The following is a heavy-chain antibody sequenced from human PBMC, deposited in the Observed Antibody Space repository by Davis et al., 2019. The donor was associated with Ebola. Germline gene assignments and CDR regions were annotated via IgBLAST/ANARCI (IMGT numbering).Heavy chain of an antibody. CDR1: GVTFSTYG. CDR2: INWNGGST. V-gene: IGHV3-20*04. Sequence: GESLKISCAASGVTFSTYGMNWVRQAPGKGLEWVSGINWNGGSTGYADSVKGRFTISRDNSKNTLYLQMKSLRAEDTAIYYCAKDPYYDFWSGYYYVDYWGQGTLVTVSS. D-gene: IGHD3-3*01. CDR3: AKDPYYDFWSGYYYVDY. J-gene: IGHJ4*02.